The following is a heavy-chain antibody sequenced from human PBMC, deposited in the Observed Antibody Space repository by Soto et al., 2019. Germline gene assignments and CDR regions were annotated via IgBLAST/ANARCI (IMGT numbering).Heavy chain of an antibody. V-gene: IGHV1-8*01. CDR3: ASSSEVAGAFDI. J-gene: IGHJ3*02. CDR2: MNPNSGNT. D-gene: IGHD2-15*01. Sequence: QVQLVQSGAEVKKPGASVKVSCKASGYTFTSYDINWVRQATGQGLEWMGWMNPNSGNTGYAEKFQGRVTMTRNTSRSTAYMELSSLRSEDTAVYYCASSSEVAGAFDIWGQGTMVTVSS. CDR1: GYTFTSYD.